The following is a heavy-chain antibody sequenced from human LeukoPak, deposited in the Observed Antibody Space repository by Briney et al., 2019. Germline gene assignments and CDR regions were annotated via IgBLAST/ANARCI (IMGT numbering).Heavy chain of an antibody. D-gene: IGHD6-19*01. CDR1: GFTFNIYN. V-gene: IGHV3-48*04. Sequence: GGSLRLSCAASGFTFNIYNMNWVRQAPGKGLEWVSYISSSSKITSYADSVKGRFTISRDNAKNSLSLQMNSLRAEDTAVYYCARSADTPTVAGTIWGQGTLVTVSS. CDR3: ARSADTPTVAGTI. J-gene: IGHJ4*02. CDR2: ISSSSKIT.